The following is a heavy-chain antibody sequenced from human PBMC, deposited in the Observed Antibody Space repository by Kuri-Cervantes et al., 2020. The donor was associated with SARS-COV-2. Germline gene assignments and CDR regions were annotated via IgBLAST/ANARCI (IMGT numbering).Heavy chain of an antibody. CDR1: GFTFSSYA. CDR3: AKGAAEGGSGWLFDY. Sequence: GGSLRLSCAASGFTFSSYAMSWVRQAPGKGLEWVSAISGSGGSTYYADSVKGRFAISRDNSRNTLYLQMNSLRAEDTAVYYCAKGAAEGGSGWLFDYWGQGTLVTVSS. J-gene: IGHJ4*02. CDR2: ISGSGGST. V-gene: IGHV3-23*01. D-gene: IGHD6-19*01.